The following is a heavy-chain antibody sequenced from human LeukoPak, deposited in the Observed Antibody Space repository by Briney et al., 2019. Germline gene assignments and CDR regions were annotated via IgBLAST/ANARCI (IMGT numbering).Heavy chain of an antibody. CDR1: GGTFGSYA. D-gene: IGHD3-22*01. CDR2: IIPIFGTA. J-gene: IGHJ4*02. CDR3: ASFLSSGYYDDY. V-gene: IGHV1-69*13. Sequence: WASVKVSCKASGGTFGSYAISWVRQAPGQGLEWMGGIIPIFGTANYAQKFQGRVTITADESTSTAYMELSSLRSEDTAVYYCASFLSSGYYDDYWGQGTLVTVSS.